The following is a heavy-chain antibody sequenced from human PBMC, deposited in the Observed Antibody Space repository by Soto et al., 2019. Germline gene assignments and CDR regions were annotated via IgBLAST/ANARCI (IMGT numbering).Heavy chain of an antibody. D-gene: IGHD2-2*01. V-gene: IGHV1-69*08. J-gene: IGHJ1*01. CDR3: ARDPTRYCSTTTCYPYFQH. CDR2: IIPILGIA. CDR1: GGTFSSYT. Sequence: QVQLVQSGAEVKKPGSSVKVSCKASGGTFSSYTFTWVRQAPGQGLEWMGRIIPILGIANYAQRFQGRVTITADTSTSTAYMELSSLTSEDTAVYYCARDPTRYCSTTTCYPYFQHWGKGTLVTVSS.